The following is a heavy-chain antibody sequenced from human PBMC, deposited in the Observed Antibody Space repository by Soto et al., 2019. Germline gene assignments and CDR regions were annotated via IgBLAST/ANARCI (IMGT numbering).Heavy chain of an antibody. V-gene: IGHV3-21*01. CDR2: ITSSSGHI. J-gene: IGHJ6*01. D-gene: IGHD3-10*01. CDR3: VRERGLSSYYGMDV. CDR1: GFTLTTYT. Sequence: LRLSFEASGFTLTTYTMNWVRQASGKGLEWVSSITSSSGHIYYADSAKGRFTISRDNARNSLYLQMNSLRAEDTAVYYCVRERGLSSYYGMDVWGQGTTVTVSS.